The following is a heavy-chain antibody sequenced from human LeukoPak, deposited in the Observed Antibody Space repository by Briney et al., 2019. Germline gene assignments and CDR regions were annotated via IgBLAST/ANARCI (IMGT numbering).Heavy chain of an antibody. CDR1: GYSFTSYW. CDR3: ARRYYYESSGYYAFDY. D-gene: IGHD3-22*01. CDR2: IYPGDSDT. V-gene: IGHV5-51*01. J-gene: IGHJ4*02. Sequence: GESLKISCKGSGYSFTSYWIGWVRQMPGKGLEWMGIIYPGDSDTRYSPSFQGQVTISADKSISTAYLQWSSLKASDTAMYYCARRYYYESSGYYAFDYWGQGTLVTVSS.